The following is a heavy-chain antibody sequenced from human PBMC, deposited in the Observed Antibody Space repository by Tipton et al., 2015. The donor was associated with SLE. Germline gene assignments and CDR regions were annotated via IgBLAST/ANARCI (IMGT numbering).Heavy chain of an antibody. CDR1: GGSFNGYY. Sequence: TLSLTCSVHGGSFNGYYWSWIRQPPGKGPEWIGQINHSGSTSHNPSLRGRVTISADTSNNQFSLKLTSVTAADTAVYYCARGCSSSTCEPFYFFGMDVWGQGTTVTVSS. J-gene: IGHJ6*02. V-gene: IGHV4-34*01. CDR2: INHSGST. CDR3: ARGCSSSTCEPFYFFGMDV. D-gene: IGHD2-2*01.